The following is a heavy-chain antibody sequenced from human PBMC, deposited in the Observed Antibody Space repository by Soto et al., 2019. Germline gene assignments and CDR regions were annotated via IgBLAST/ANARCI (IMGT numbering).Heavy chain of an antibody. Sequence: PSETLSLTCTVSGGSISSGDYYWSWIRQPPGKGLEWIGYIYYSGSTYYNPSLKSRVTISVDTSKNQFSLKLSSVTAADTAVYYCARAHGPYSSSWPFDYWGQGTLVTVSS. J-gene: IGHJ4*02. CDR1: GGSISSGDYY. CDR2: IYYSGST. V-gene: IGHV4-30-4*01. CDR3: ARAHGPYSSSWPFDY. D-gene: IGHD6-13*01.